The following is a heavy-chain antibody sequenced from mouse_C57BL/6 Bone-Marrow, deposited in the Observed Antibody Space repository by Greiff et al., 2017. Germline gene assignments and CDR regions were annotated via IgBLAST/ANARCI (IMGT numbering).Heavy chain of an antibody. D-gene: IGHD1-1*01. CDR3: ARGYGSNYFDY. CDR1: GYTFTSYW. V-gene: IGHV1-50*01. Sequence: VQLQQPGAELVKPGASVKLSCKASGYTFTSYWMQWVKQRPGQGLEWIGEIDPSDSYTNYNQKFKGKATLTVDTSSSTAYMQLSSLTSDDSAVYYCARGYGSNYFDYWGQGTTLTVSS. J-gene: IGHJ2*01. CDR2: IDPSDSYT.